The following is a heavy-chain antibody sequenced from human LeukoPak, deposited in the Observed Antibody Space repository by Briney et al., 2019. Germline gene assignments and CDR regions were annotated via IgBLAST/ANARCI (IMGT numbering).Heavy chain of an antibody. V-gene: IGHV1-2*06. D-gene: IGHD3-22*01. Sequence: ASVKVSCKASGYTFTGYYMHWVRQAPGQGLEWMGRINPNSGGTNYAQKFQGRVTMTRDTSISTAYKELSRLRSDDTAVYYCARDLDPCYDSSGYAFDIWGQGTMVTVSS. J-gene: IGHJ3*02. CDR1: GYTFTGYY. CDR3: ARDLDPCYDSSGYAFDI. CDR2: INPNSGGT.